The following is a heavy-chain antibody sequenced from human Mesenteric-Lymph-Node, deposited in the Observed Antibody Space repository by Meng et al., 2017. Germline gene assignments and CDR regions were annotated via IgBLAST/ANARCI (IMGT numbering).Heavy chain of an antibody. Sequence: GESLKISCAASGFTFGFTFSNYGMNWVRQAPGKGLEWVAVISYDGSNKSYADSVKGRFTISRDNSKNTQYLQMNSLRAEDTAVYYCARADYDFWSGYYTASSWTSAFDIWGQGT. CDR3: ARADYDFWSGYYTASSWTSAFDI. V-gene: IGHV3-30*01. CDR2: ISYDGSNK. CDR1: GFTFGFTFSNYG. J-gene: IGHJ3*02. D-gene: IGHD3-3*01.